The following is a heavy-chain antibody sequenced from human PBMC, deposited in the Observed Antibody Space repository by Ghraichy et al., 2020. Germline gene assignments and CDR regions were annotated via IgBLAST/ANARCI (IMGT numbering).Heavy chain of an antibody. CDR2: IHYSGTT. D-gene: IGHD2-21*01. J-gene: IGHJ5*02. CDR1: GASISSYH. Sequence: SDTLSLTCSVSGASISSYHWSWLRQAPGKGLEWVGIIHYSGTTKYSPSLKSRLSISLDMSKSQFSLKLTSVTAADTAVYFCARGGPSDVEGRFGPWGPGTQVIVSS. CDR3: ARGGPSDVEGRFGP. V-gene: IGHV4-59*07.